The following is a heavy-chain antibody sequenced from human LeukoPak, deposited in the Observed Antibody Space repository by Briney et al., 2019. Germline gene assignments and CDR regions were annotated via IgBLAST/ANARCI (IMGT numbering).Heavy chain of an antibody. D-gene: IGHD3-10*01. CDR2: ISGSGGGT. V-gene: IGHV3-23*01. J-gene: IGHJ4*02. CDR1: GFTFSSYT. Sequence: PGGSLRLSCAASGFTFSSYTMSWVRQAPGRGLEWVSAISGSGGGTYYADSVKGRFTISRDNFKHTLYLQMNSLRAEDTAVYYCARSGSGSYFLDYWGQGTLVTVSS. CDR3: ARSGSGSYFLDY.